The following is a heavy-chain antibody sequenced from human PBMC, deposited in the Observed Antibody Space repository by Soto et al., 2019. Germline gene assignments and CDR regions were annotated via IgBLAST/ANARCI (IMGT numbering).Heavy chain of an antibody. V-gene: IGHV1-2*02. CDR1: GYTFTNYY. CDR3: AKDRRLYSSGWECDY. Sequence: ASVKVSCKASGYTFTNYYIHWVRQAPGQGLEWMGWINPKSGGTNFAQKFQGRVTMTRDTSISTVYMELSSVRSDDTAVYFCAKDRRLYSSGWECDYWGQGTLVTVSS. CDR2: INPKSGGT. J-gene: IGHJ4*02. D-gene: IGHD6-19*01.